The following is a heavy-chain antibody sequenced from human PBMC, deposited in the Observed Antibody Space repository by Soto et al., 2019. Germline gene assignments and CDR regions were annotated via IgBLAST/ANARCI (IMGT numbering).Heavy chain of an antibody. D-gene: IGHD6-13*01. CDR3: ARRLGIQQLVLEAYYYYYYMDV. J-gene: IGHJ6*03. V-gene: IGHV4-39*01. CDR2: IYYSGST. Sequence: SETLSLTCTVSGGSISSSSYYWGWIRQPPGKGLEWIGSIYYSGSTYYNPSLKSRVTISVDTSKNQFSLKLSSVTAADTAVYYCARRLGIQQLVLEAYYYYYYMDVWGKGTTVTVSS. CDR1: GGSISSSSYY.